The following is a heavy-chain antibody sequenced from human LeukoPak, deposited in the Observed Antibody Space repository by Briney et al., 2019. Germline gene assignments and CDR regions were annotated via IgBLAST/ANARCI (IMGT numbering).Heavy chain of an antibody. CDR1: GFTFNTYN. Sequence: TGGSLRLSCVASGFTFNTYNMNWVRQAPGKGLEWVSSITSSSSYIYYADSVKGRFTISRDNAKSSLYLQMNSLRGEDTAVYYCARDPYSGNYGDYYYYYMDVWGKGTTVTISS. CDR3: ARDPYSGNYGDYYYYYMDV. J-gene: IGHJ6*03. CDR2: ITSSSSYI. D-gene: IGHD1-26*01. V-gene: IGHV3-21*01.